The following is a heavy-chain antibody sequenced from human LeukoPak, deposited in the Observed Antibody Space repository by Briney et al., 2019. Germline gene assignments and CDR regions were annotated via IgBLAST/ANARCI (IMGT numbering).Heavy chain of an antibody. CDR2: ISSSSTI. CDR1: GFTFSSYS. CDR3: ARDYNWYFDY. J-gene: IGHJ4*02. D-gene: IGHD1-1*01. V-gene: IGHV3-48*02. Sequence: GGSLRLSCAASGFTFSSYSMDWVRQAPGKGLEWVSYISSSSTIYYADSVKGRFTISRDNAKNSLYLQVNSLRDEDTAVYYCARDYNWYFDYWGQGTLVTVSS.